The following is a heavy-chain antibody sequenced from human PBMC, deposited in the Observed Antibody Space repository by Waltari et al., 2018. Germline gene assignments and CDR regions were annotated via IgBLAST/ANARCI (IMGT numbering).Heavy chain of an antibody. V-gene: IGHV3-7*01. J-gene: IGHJ4*02. CDR3: ARGPRGGYSSSWYVFGY. D-gene: IGHD6-13*01. Sequence: EVQLVESGGGLVQPGGSLRLSCAASGFTFSSYWMSWVRQAPGKGLEWVANIKQDGSEKYYVDSVKGRFTISRDNAKNSLYLQMKSLRAEDTAVYYCARGPRGGYSSSWYVFGYWGQGTLVTVSS. CDR2: IKQDGSEK. CDR1: GFTFSSYW.